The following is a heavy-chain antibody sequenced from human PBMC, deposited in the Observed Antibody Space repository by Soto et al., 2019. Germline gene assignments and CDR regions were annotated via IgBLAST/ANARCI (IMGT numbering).Heavy chain of an antibody. CDR1: GGSISSSSYY. CDR3: ARLLSRYSSGWYAHNWFDP. CDR2: IYYSGST. V-gene: IGHV4-39*01. D-gene: IGHD6-19*01. Sequence: SETLSLTCTVSGGSISSSSYYWGWIRQPPGKGLEWIGSIYYSGSTYYNPSLKSRVTISVDTSKNQFSLKLSSVTAADTAVYYCARLLSRYSSGWYAHNWFDPWGQGTLVTVPS. J-gene: IGHJ5*02.